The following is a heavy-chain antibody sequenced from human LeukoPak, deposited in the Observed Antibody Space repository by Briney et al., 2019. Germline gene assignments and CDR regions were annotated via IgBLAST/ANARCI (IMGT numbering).Heavy chain of an antibody. V-gene: IGHV4-61*02. CDR2: IFSSGST. D-gene: IGHD4-23*01. CDR3: ARRAYGGKAAFGM. J-gene: IGHJ3*02. Sequence: PSQALSLTCSVSGGSIISDTYYWSWIRRPAGTGLEWIGRIFSSGSTNYNPSLKSRVTMSVDTSKNQFSLKLSSVTAADTAVYYCARRAYGGKAAFGMWGQGTMVTVSS. CDR1: GGSIISDTYY.